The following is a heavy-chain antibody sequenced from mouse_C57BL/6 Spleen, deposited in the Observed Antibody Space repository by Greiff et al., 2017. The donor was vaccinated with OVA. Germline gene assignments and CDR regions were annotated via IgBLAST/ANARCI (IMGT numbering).Heavy chain of an antibody. CDR2: ISDGGSYT. CDR3: AREGDYDDYAMDY. CDR1: GFTFSSYA. J-gene: IGHJ4*01. D-gene: IGHD2-4*01. Sequence: DVMLVESGGGLVKPGGSLKLSCAASGFTFSSYAMSWVRQTPEKRLEWVATISDGGSYTYYPDNVKGRFTISRDNAKNNLYLQMSHLKSEDTAMYYCAREGDYDDYAMDYWGQGTSVTVSS. V-gene: IGHV5-4*01.